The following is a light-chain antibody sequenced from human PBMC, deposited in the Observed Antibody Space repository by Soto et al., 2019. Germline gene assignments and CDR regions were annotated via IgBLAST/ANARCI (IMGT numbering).Light chain of an antibody. CDR2: EVT. J-gene: IGLJ2*01. CDR1: SSDIGGYNY. CDR3: SSYAGRKKV. Sequence: QSALTQPPSASGSPGQSVTISCTGTSSDIGGYNYVSWYQQHPGKAPKLMIYEVTKRPSGVPDRFSGSKSGNTASLTVSGLQAEDEADYDCSSYAGRKKVFGGGTKVTVL. V-gene: IGLV2-8*01.